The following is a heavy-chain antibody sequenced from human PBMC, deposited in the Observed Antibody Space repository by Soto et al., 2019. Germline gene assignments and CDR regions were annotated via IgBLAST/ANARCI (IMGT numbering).Heavy chain of an antibody. V-gene: IGHV3-33*01. Sequence: GGSLRLSCAASGFTFSSYGMHWVRQAPGKGLEWVAVIWYDGSNKYYADSVKGRFTISRDNSKNTLYLQMNSLRAEDTAVYYCAREMEGAAGDLDYWGQGTLVTVSS. CDR3: AREMEGAAGDLDY. J-gene: IGHJ4*02. CDR2: IWYDGSNK. D-gene: IGHD6-13*01. CDR1: GFTFSSYG.